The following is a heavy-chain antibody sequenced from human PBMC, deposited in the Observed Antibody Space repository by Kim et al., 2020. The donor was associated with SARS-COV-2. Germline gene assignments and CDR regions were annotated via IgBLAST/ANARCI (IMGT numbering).Heavy chain of an antibody. CDR2: INIGNGNT. CDR1: GYTFSNNG. J-gene: IGHJ4*02. CDR3: ARGGPFYGSGSPFDY. V-gene: IGHV1-3*04. D-gene: IGHD3-10*01. Sequence: ASVKVSCKASGYTFSNNGIDWVRRAPGQRLEWMGWINIGNGNTEYSEKFYDRLTITRDTSASASYLELSRLTSEDSGVYYCARGGPFYGSGSPFDYWGQGTLVIVS.